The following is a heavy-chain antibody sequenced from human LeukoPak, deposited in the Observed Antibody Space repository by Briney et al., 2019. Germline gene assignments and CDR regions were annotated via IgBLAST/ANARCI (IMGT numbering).Heavy chain of an antibody. Sequence: PGESLKIPCKGSGYSFTSYWIGWVRQMPGKGLEWMGIIYPGDSDTRYSPSFQGQVTISADKSISTAYLQWSSLKASDTAMYYCARHGTAVADYYYYGMDVWGQGTTVTVSS. CDR2: IYPGDSDT. CDR3: ARHGTAVADYYYYGMDV. V-gene: IGHV5-51*01. D-gene: IGHD6-19*01. CDR1: GYSFTSYW. J-gene: IGHJ6*02.